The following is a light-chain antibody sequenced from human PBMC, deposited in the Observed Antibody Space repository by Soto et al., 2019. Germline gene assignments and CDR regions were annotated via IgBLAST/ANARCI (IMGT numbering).Light chain of an antibody. Sequence: EIVLTQSPGTLSLSPGERATLSCRASQSVTSNYLAWYQQKPGQAPRLLIYVASNRATGTPDRFLGRGSGTAFTLIISRQEPEDFAVYYCQQYADSPITFGQGTRLEIK. V-gene: IGKV3-20*01. CDR1: QSVTSNY. CDR3: QQYADSPIT. CDR2: VAS. J-gene: IGKJ5*01.